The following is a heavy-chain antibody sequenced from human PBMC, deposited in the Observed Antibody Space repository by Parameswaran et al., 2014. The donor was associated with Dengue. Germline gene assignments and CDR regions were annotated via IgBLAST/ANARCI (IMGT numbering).Heavy chain of an antibody. CDR3: ARVGYYYGSGSFFDY. Sequence: SWVRQAPGQGLEWMGRIIPILGIANYAQKFQGRVTITADKSTSTAYMELSSLRSEDTAVYYCARVGYYYGSGSFFDYWGQGTLVTVSS. D-gene: IGHD3-10*01. CDR2: IIPILGIA. V-gene: IGHV1-69*04. J-gene: IGHJ4*02.